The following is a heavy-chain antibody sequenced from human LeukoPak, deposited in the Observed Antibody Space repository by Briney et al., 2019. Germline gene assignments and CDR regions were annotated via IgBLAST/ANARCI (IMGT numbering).Heavy chain of an antibody. Sequence: GGSLRLFCAASGFTFSSYSMNWVRQAPGKGLEWVSHISSSSSTIYYADSVKGRFTISRDNAKNSLYLQMNSLRAEDTAVYYCARAHRLWQSDYWGQGTLVTVSS. CDR3: ARAHRLWQSDY. V-gene: IGHV3-48*01. CDR2: ISSSSSTI. CDR1: GFTFSSYS. D-gene: IGHD3-10*01. J-gene: IGHJ4*02.